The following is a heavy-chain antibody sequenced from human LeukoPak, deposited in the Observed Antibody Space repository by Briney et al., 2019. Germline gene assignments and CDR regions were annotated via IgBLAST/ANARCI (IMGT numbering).Heavy chain of an antibody. V-gene: IGHV3-53*05. CDR2: LYSGGNT. D-gene: IGHD4-17*01. Sequence: GGSLRLSCAASGFTVSSNYMSWVRQAPGKGLEWVSVLYSGGNTYYADSVKGRFTISRDSSKNTLYLQMNSLRAEDTAVYYCARGPNTYGDYTFDYWGQGTLVTVSS. CDR3: ARGPNTYGDYTFDY. J-gene: IGHJ4*02. CDR1: GFTVSSNY.